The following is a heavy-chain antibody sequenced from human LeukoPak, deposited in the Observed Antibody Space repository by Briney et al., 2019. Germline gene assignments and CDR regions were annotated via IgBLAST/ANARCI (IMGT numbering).Heavy chain of an antibody. D-gene: IGHD3-16*02. Sequence: PSETLSLTCAVSGGSISSYYWSWIRQPPGKGLEWIGYIYYSGSTNYNPSLKSRVTISVDTSKNQFSLKLSSVTAADTAVYYCARVRWAYDYVWGSYRRLYYFDYWGQGTLVTVSS. V-gene: IGHV4-59*01. CDR1: GGSISSYY. CDR3: ARVRWAYDYVWGSYRRLYYFDY. J-gene: IGHJ4*02. CDR2: IYYSGST.